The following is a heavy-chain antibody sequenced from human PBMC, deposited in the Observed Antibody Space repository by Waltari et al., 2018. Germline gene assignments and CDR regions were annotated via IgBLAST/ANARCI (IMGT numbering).Heavy chain of an antibody. CDR3: ARGMVGAAYFDC. Sequence: EVQLVESGGGLVQPGGSLRLSCVASGFTFSSYSMNWVRQAPGKVLEWVSYSSSSSTINYADSVKGRFTMSRDSPKNSLYLQMNSLRAEDAAVYYCARGMVGAAYFDCWGQGALVSVSS. D-gene: IGHD1-26*01. CDR2: SSSSSTI. J-gene: IGHJ4*02. CDR1: GFTFSSYS. V-gene: IGHV3-48*04.